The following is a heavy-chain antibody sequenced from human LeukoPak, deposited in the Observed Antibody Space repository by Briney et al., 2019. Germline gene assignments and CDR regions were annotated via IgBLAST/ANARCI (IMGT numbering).Heavy chain of an antibody. CDR1: GGTISSGSYY. Sequence: SQTLSLTCTVSGGTISSGSYYWSWIRQPAGKGLEWIGRIYTSGSTNYNPSLKSRVTISVDTSKNQFSLKLSSVTAADTAVYYCARDRQYDFWTGPPAPTHDMDVWGKGTTVTVSS. D-gene: IGHD3-3*01. V-gene: IGHV4-61*02. CDR3: ARDRQYDFWTGPPAPTHDMDV. CDR2: IYTSGST. J-gene: IGHJ6*03.